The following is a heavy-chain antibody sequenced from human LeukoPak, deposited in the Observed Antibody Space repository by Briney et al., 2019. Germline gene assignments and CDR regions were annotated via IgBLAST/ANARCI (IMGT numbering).Heavy chain of an antibody. CDR3: ARDRAMVRGNDYGMDV. CDR2: ISSSSSYI. CDR1: GFTFSSYS. Sequence: GGSLRLSCAASGFTFSSYSMNWVRQAPGKGLEWVSSISSSSSYIYYADSVKGRFTISRDNAKNSLYLQMNSLRAEDTAVYYCARDRAMVRGNDYGMDVWGQGTTVTVSS. V-gene: IGHV3-21*01. D-gene: IGHD3-10*01. J-gene: IGHJ6*02.